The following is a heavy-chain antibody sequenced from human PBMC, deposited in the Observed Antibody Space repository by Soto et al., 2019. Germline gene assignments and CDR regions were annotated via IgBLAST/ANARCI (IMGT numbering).Heavy chain of an antibody. CDR3: VRDMSAVAGTQACDI. CDR1: GGAFSSLT. D-gene: IGHD6-19*01. J-gene: IGHJ3*02. CDR2: IVPILDKT. V-gene: IGHV1-69*08. Sequence: QVQLVQSGAEVKKPGSSVKVPCKPSGGAFSSLTLSWVRQAPGRGLEWMGRIVPILDKTNYAQRFQDRVNLTADKATSTVYMELRSLRSEHTAIYYCVRDMSAVAGTQACDIWGQGTMVTGSS.